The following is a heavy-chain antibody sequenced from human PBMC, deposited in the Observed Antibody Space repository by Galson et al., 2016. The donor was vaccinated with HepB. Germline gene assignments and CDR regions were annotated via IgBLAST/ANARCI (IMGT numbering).Heavy chain of an antibody. V-gene: IGHV4-59*12. D-gene: IGHD1-26*01. CDR1: GVSIKSYY. CDR2: VYHSGSA. J-gene: IGHJ5*01. Sequence: SETLSLTCTVSGVSIKSYYWSWIRQSPGKGLEWIGYVYHSGSASHNPSLEGRVSMSVDTSKNQVSLKLRSVTAADTAVYYCARATVIPGARMVFDSWGQGTLVTVSS. CDR3: ARATVIPGARMVFDS.